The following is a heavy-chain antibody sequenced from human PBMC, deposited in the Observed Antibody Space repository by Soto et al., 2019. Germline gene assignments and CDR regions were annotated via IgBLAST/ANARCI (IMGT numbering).Heavy chain of an antibody. D-gene: IGHD6-19*01. CDR3: AGGSGWLSDS. CDR2: IKQDGSVK. V-gene: IGHV3-7*05. CDR1: GFTCSSYW. Sequence: EVQLVESGGGLVQPGGSLRLSCAASGFTCSSYWMNWVRQAPGKGLEWVANIKQDGSVKYYLDSVKCRFTISRDNAKNSVYLQMNSLSADYTAVYSCAGGSGWLSDSWGQGTLVTVSS. J-gene: IGHJ4*02.